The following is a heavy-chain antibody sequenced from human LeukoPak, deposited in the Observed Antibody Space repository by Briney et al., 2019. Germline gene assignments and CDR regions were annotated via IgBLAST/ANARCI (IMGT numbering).Heavy chain of an antibody. D-gene: IGHD1-26*01. J-gene: IGHJ3*02. CDR1: GGSVSSNSAV. CDR2: TYYKSKWYN. V-gene: IGHV6-1*01. CDR3: ARVSSPWSPRDAFDI. Sequence: SQTLSLTCAISGGSVSSNSAVWNWIRQSPSRGLEWLGRTYYKSKWYNDYAVSVKSRITINPDTSKNQFSLQLNSLTPEDTAVYYCARVSSPWSPRDAFDIWGQGTMVAVSS.